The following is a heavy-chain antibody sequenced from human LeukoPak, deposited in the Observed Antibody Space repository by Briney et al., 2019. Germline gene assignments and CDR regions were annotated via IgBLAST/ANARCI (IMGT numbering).Heavy chain of an antibody. D-gene: IGHD6-19*01. CDR2: ISSSSSYI. CDR3: ARDSLAVVGLPDY. J-gene: IGHJ4*02. Sequence: SISSSSSYIYYADSVKGRFTISRDNAKNSLYLQMNSLRAEDTAVYYCARDSLAVVGLPDYWGQGTLVTASS. V-gene: IGHV3-21*01.